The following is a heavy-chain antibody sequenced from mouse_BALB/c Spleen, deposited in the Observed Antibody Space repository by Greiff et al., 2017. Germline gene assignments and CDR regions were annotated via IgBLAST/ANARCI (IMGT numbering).Heavy chain of an antibody. CDR1: GFTFSSYG. CDR3: ARQGFTTATVYFDY. D-gene: IGHD1-2*01. J-gene: IGHJ2*01. Sequence: EVKLVESGGDLVKPGGSLKLSCSASGFTFSSYGMSWVRQTPDKRLEWVATISSGGSYTYYPDSVKGRFTISRDNAKNTLYLQMSSLKSEDTAMYYCARQGFTTATVYFDYWGQGTTLTVSS. CDR2: ISSGGSYT. V-gene: IGHV5-6*01.